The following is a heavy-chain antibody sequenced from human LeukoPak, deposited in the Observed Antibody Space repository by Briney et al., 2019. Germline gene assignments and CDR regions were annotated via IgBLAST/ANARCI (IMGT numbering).Heavy chain of an antibody. V-gene: IGHV3-48*02. J-gene: IGHJ4*02. D-gene: IGHD5-24*01. Sequence: GGSLRLSCAASGFTFSSYSMNWVRQAPGKGLEWVSYISGGSSTIYYADSVKGRFTISRDNAKNSLYLQMNSLRDEDTAVYYCARDSGRLTQYYFEYWGQGTLVTVSS. CDR3: ARDSGRLTQYYFEY. CDR2: ISGGSSTI. CDR1: GFTFSSYS.